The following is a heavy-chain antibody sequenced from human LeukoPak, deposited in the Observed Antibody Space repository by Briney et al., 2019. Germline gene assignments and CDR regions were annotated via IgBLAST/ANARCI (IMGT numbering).Heavy chain of an antibody. CDR1: GFTFSSYA. Sequence: GGSLRLSCAASGFTFSSYAMSWVRQAPGKGLEWVSAISGSGGSTYYADSVKGRFTISRDNAKNSLYLQMNGLRAEDTAVYYCARDRWGDSYDRDAFDIWGQGTMVTVSS. J-gene: IGHJ3*02. CDR2: ISGSGGST. V-gene: IGHV3-23*01. CDR3: ARDRWGDSYDRDAFDI. D-gene: IGHD3-16*01.